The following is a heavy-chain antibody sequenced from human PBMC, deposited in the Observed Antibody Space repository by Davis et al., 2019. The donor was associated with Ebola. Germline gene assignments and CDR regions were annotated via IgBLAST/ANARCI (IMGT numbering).Heavy chain of an antibody. Sequence: MPSETLSLTCAVSGGSISSGGYSWSWIRQPPGKGLEWIGEINHSGSTNYNPSLKSRVTISVDTSKNQFSLKLSSVTAADTAVYYCARLRGGYYVEGRFDYWGQGTLVTVSS. CDR3: ARLRGGYYVEGRFDY. D-gene: IGHD3-16*01. J-gene: IGHJ4*02. V-gene: IGHV4-30-2*01. CDR2: INHSGST. CDR1: GGSISSGGYS.